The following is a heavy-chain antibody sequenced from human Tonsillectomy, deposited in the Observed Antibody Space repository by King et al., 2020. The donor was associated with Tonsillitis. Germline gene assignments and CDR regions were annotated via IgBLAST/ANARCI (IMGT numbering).Heavy chain of an antibody. Sequence: QLQESGSGLVKPSQTLSLTCAVSGGSISGDFYSWTWIRQPPGKGLEWVGSLYQGGSAFYNPSLKSRVTISVDTSGSQFSLDLTSVTAADTAVYFCARDPGGGSFYSWGQGTLVTVSS. V-gene: IGHV4-30-2*01. CDR2: LYQGGSA. D-gene: IGHD2-15*01. CDR1: GGSISGDFYS. J-gene: IGHJ4*02. CDR3: ARDPGGGSFYS.